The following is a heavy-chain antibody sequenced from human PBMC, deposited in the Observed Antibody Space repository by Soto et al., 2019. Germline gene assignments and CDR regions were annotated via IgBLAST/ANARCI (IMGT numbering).Heavy chain of an antibody. Sequence: QVQLVQSGAEEKKPGSSVRVSCKAPGGTFSSYGISWVRQAPGQGLEWMGGISPMVGMANYAERCQGRVTITADESTRTAHMELRSLTSEDTATYYCAREGYNSGRDPLDIWGQGTMVTVSS. CDR2: ISPMVGMA. CDR3: AREGYNSGRDPLDI. CDR1: GGTFSSYG. V-gene: IGHV1-69*01. D-gene: IGHD6-19*01. J-gene: IGHJ3*02.